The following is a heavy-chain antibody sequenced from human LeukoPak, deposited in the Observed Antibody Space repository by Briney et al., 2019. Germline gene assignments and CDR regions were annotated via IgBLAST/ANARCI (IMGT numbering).Heavy chain of an antibody. CDR2: IWYDGSNK. CDR3: ARERRAAENWFDP. J-gene: IGHJ5*02. CDR1: GFTFSSYG. Sequence: PGGSLRLSCAASGFTFSSYGIHWVRQAPGKGLEWVAVIWYDGSNKYYADSVKGRFTISRDNSKNTLYLQMNSLRAEDTAIYYCARERRAAENWFDPWGQGTLVTVSS. V-gene: IGHV3-33*08.